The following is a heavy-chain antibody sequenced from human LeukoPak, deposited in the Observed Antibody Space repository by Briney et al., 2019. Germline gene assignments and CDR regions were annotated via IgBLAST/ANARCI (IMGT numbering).Heavy chain of an antibody. CDR2: IYHSGST. V-gene: IGHV4-4*02. Sequence: SGTLSLTCAVSGGSISSSNWWSWVRQPPGKGLEWIGKIYHSGSTNYNPSLKSRVTISVDKSKNQFSLKLSSVTAADTAVYYCARHQVLAATTAFDIWGQGTMVTVSS. D-gene: IGHD6-13*01. CDR1: GGSISSSNW. CDR3: ARHQVLAATTAFDI. J-gene: IGHJ3*02.